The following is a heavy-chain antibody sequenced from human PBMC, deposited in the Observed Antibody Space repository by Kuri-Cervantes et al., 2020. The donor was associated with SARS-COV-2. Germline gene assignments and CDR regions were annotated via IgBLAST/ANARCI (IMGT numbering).Heavy chain of an antibody. J-gene: IGHJ6*03. CDR3: ARGRDFWSGYQDSYYYYYYMDV. Sequence: GGSLRLPCAASGFTFSSYSMNWVRQAPGKGLEWVSSISSSSSYIYYADSVKGRFTISRDNAKNSLYLQMNSLRAEDTAVYYCARGRDFWSGYQDSYYYYYYMDVWGKGTTVTVSS. V-gene: IGHV3-21*01. CDR2: ISSSSSYI. CDR1: GFTFSSYS. D-gene: IGHD3-3*01.